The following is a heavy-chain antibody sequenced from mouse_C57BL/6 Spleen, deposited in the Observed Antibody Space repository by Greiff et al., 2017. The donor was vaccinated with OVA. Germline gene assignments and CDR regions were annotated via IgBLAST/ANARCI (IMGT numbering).Heavy chain of an antibody. D-gene: IGHD1-1*01. V-gene: IGHV5-15*01. CDR3: ARGDYGSSYDYAMDY. Sequence: EVKVVESGGGLVQPGGSLKLSCAASGFTFSDYGMAWVRQAPRKGPEWVAFISNLAYSIYYADTVTGRFTISRENAKNTLYLEMSSLRSEDTAMYYCARGDYGSSYDYAMDYWGQGTSVTVSS. J-gene: IGHJ4*01. CDR2: ISNLAYSI. CDR1: GFTFSDYG.